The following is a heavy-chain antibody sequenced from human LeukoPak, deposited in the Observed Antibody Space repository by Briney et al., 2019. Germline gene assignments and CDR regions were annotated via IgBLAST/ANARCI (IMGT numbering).Heavy chain of an antibody. CDR3: ATYGDGEDY. D-gene: IGHD4-17*01. J-gene: IGHJ4*02. CDR1: GFTFSSYA. Sequence: GGSLRLSCAASGFTFSSYAMHWVRQAPGKGLEYVSAISSNGGSTYYANSVKGRFTISRDNSKNTLYLQMGSLRAEDMAVYYCATYGDGEDYWGQGTLVTVSS. V-gene: IGHV3-64*01. CDR2: ISSNGGST.